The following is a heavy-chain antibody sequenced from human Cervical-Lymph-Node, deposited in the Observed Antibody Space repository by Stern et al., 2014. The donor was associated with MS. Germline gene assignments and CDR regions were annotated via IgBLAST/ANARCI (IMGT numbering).Heavy chain of an antibody. CDR2: ISGSSSTI. J-gene: IGHJ5*01. Sequence: EVQLVESGGGLVQPGGSLRLSCAASGFTFSSYGMNWVRPAPGKGLEWVSYISGSSSTIHYADSVKGRFTISRDNAKNSLNLQMNSLRAEDMALYYCVRGGQYLDNWFDSWGQGTLVTVSS. CDR1: GFTFSSYG. CDR3: VRGGQYLDNWFDS. V-gene: IGHV3-48*01. D-gene: IGHD2-2*01.